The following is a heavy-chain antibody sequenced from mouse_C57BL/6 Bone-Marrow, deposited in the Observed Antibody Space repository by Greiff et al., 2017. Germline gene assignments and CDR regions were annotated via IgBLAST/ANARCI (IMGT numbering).Heavy chain of an antibody. CDR1: GFTFSDYG. D-gene: IGHD1-1*01. V-gene: IGHV5-17*01. CDR2: ISSGSSTI. J-gene: IGHJ3*01. CDR3: AREDYGSSPFAY. Sequence: DVQLVESGGGLVKPGGSLKLSCAASGFTFSDYGMHWVRQAPEKGLEWVAYISSGSSTIYYADTVKGRFTISRDNAKNTLFLQMTSLRSEDTAMYYCAREDYGSSPFAYWGQGTLVTVSA.